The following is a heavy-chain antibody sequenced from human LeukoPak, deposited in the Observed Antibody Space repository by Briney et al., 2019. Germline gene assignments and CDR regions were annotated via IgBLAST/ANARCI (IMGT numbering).Heavy chain of an antibody. CDR2: IYSGGST. J-gene: IGHJ4*02. CDR1: GFTFSSYE. Sequence: QPGGSLRLSCAASGFTFSSYEMNWVRQAPGKGLEWVSVIYSGGSTYYADSVKGRFTISRDNSKNTLYLQMNSLRAEDTAVYYCAREGIAVAGSVYWGQGTLVTVSS. D-gene: IGHD6-19*01. CDR3: AREGIAVAGSVY. V-gene: IGHV3-53*01.